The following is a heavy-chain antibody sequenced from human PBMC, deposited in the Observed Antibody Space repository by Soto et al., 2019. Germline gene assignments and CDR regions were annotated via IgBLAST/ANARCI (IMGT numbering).Heavy chain of an antibody. CDR3: ARGSFNYYDSSGYGY. D-gene: IGHD3-22*01. CDR1: GFTFSSYW. V-gene: IGHV3-74*01. J-gene: IGHJ4*02. CDR2: INSDGSST. Sequence: GGSLRLSCAASGFTFSSYWMHWVRQAPGKGLVWVSRINSDGSSTSYADSVKGRFTISRDNAKNTLYLQMNSLRAEDTAVYYCARGSFNYYDSSGYGYWGQGTLVTISS.